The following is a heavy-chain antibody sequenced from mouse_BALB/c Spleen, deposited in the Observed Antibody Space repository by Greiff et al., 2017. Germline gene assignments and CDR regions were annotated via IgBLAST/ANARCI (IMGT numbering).Heavy chain of an antibody. D-gene: IGHD2-2*01. CDR2: IYPSDSYT. Sequence: VQLQQPGAELVRPGASVKLSCKASGYTFTSYWINWVKQRPGQGLEWIGNIYPSDSYTNYNQKFKDKATLTVDKSSSTAYMQLSSPTSEDSAVYYCTRGLGGYYFDYWGQGTTLTVSS. V-gene: IGHV1-69*02. CDR1: GYTFTSYW. J-gene: IGHJ2*01. CDR3: TRGLGGYYFDY.